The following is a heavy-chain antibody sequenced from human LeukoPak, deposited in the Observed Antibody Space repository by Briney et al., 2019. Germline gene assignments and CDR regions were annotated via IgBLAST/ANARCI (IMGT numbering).Heavy chain of an antibody. J-gene: IGHJ4*02. Sequence: ETLSLTCTVSGGSISDSSYYWGWIRQPPGKGLEWVANIKQDGSEKYYVDSVKGRFTISRDNAKNSLYLQMNSLRAEDTAVYYCARGDDYGDQFDYWGQGTLVTVSS. V-gene: IGHV3-7*01. D-gene: IGHD4-17*01. CDR1: GGSISDSSYY. CDR3: ARGDDYGDQFDY. CDR2: IKQDGSEK.